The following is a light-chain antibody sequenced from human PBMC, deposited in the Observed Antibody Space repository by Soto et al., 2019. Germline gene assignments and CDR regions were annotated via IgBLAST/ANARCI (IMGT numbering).Light chain of an antibody. CDR2: DAS. CDR3: QQYDNPLT. J-gene: IGKJ4*01. Sequence: DIQMTQSPSSLSASVGDRVTITCQASQDISNYLNWYQQKPGKAPKLLIYDASNLETGVPSRFSGSGSGTDFTFTISSLQPEDIATYYCQQYDNPLTFGGGTGGYQ. CDR1: QDISNY. V-gene: IGKV1-33*01.